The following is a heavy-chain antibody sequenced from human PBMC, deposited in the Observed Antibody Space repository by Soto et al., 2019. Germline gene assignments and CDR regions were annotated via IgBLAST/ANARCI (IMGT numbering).Heavy chain of an antibody. V-gene: IGHV1-45*02. CDR2: ITPFSGDV. D-gene: IGHD1-26*01. Sequence: SVKVSCKALGNTFTYRYLHWVRQAPGQALEWMGWITPFSGDVHYAQKFQERVTITRDRSINTAYMRMSSLRSEDTAMYFCAGGGAGSGPFTWELPDHWGQGTLVTVSS. J-gene: IGHJ4*02. CDR1: GNTFTYRY. CDR3: AGGGAGSGPFTWELPDH.